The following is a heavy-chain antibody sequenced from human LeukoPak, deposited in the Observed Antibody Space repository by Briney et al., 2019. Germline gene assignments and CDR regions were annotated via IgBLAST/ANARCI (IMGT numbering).Heavy chain of an antibody. CDR3: ARGPYSYDSSGAFDI. D-gene: IGHD3-22*01. CDR1: GDSISSGDYY. Sequence: SETLSLTCTVSGDSISSGDYYWSWIRQPAGKGLGWIGRIPSSGSTNYNPSLKSRATMSVDTSKNQLSLKLSSVTAADTAVYFCARGPYSYDSSGAFDIWGKGTMVTVSS. CDR2: IPSSGST. J-gene: IGHJ3*02. V-gene: IGHV4-61*02.